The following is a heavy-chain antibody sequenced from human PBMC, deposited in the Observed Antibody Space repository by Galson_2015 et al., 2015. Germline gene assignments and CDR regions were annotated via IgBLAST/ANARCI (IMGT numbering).Heavy chain of an antibody. CDR2: ISYDGSNK. V-gene: IGHV3-30-3*01. CDR1: GFTFSSYA. J-gene: IGHJ5*02. Sequence: SLRLSCAASGFTFSSYAMHWVRQAPGKGLEWVAVISYDGSNKYYADSVKGRFTISRDNSKNTLYLQMNSLRAEDTAVYYCARDGWLRLVSSNTPSDMTFDPWSQGTLVTVSS. CDR3: ARDGWLRLVSSNTPSDMTFDP. D-gene: IGHD5-12*01.